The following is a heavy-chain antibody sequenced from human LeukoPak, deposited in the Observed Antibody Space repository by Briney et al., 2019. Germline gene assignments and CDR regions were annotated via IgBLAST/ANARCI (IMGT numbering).Heavy chain of an antibody. CDR1: GFTFSSYS. J-gene: IGHJ6*02. CDR2: ISSSSSYI. CDR3: ARGKIVGASGWYGMDV. Sequence: GGSLRLSCAASGFTFSSYSMNWVRQAPGKGLEWVSSISSSSSYIYYADSVKGRFTISRDNAKNSLYLQMNSLRAEDTAVYYCARGKIVGASGWYGMDVWGQGTTVTVSS. V-gene: IGHV3-21*01. D-gene: IGHD1-26*01.